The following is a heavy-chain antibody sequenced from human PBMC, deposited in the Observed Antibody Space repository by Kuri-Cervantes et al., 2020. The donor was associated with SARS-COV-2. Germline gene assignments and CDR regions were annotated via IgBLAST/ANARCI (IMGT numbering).Heavy chain of an antibody. CDR1: GGSIGSSHY. D-gene: IGHD5-12*01. CDR2: IRNGGST. J-gene: IGHJ4*02. CDR3: ARLEWRYDY. Sequence: SETLSLTCTVSGGSIGSSHYWGWIRQPPGKGLEWIGSIRNGGSTYFNPSLKSRVSISVDTSKNHVSLRLTSVTAADTAVYFRARLEWRYDYWGQGTLVTVSS. V-gene: IGHV4-39*01.